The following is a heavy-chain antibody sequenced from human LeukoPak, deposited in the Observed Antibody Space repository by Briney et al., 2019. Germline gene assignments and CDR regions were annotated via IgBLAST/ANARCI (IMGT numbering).Heavy chain of an antibody. Sequence: GGSLRLTCVGSGFTFRSHAMSSVRQAPEKGLEFVSGIYENGGTTYYADSVKGRFTISRDNSKNTLYLQMNSLRVEDTAVYYCAKVAYTSDDYWGQGTLVTVSS. D-gene: IGHD3-16*01. V-gene: IGHV3-23*01. CDR2: IYENGGTT. J-gene: IGHJ4*02. CDR3: AKVAYTSDDY. CDR1: GFTFRSHA.